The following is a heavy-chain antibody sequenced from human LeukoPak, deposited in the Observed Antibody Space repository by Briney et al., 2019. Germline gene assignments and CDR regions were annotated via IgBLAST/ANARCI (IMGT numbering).Heavy chain of an antibody. J-gene: IGHJ4*02. CDR2: IYHSGST. CDR3: ARDFRDGAGGERRLDY. CDR1: GYSISSGYY. V-gene: IGHV4-38-2*02. D-gene: IGHD3-10*01. Sequence: PSETLSLTCTVSGYSISSGYYWGWIRQPPGKGLEWIGSIYHSGSTYYNPSLKSRVTISVDTSKNQFSLKLSSVTAADTAVYYCARDFRDGAGGERRLDYWGQGTLVTVSS.